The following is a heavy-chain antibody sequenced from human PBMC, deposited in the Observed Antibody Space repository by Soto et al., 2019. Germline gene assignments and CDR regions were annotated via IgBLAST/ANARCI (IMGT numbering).Heavy chain of an antibody. CDR2: IYYAGST. J-gene: IGHJ4*02. D-gene: IGHD3-3*01. V-gene: IGHV4-59*01. CDR3: VCVGTILGVVSSFDY. CDR1: GGSIKNYY. Sequence: PSETLSLTCTVSGGSIKNYYCSWIRQPPGKGLEWIGYIYYAGSTSYNPSLKSRVTMSVDTSKNQFSLKLSSVTAADTAMYYCVCVGTILGVVSSFDYWGQGTLVTVSS.